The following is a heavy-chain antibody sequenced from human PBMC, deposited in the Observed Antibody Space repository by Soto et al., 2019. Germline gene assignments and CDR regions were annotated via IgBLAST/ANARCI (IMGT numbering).Heavy chain of an antibody. CDR3: AKDIVRYTYGACDY. Sequence: PGGSLRLSCAASGFTFNTYGMYWVRQAPGKGLEWVAAISYDGSSKYHADSVKGRFTISRDNSKNTLYLQMNSLRVEDTAVYYCAKDIVRYTYGACDYWGQGALVTVSS. J-gene: IGHJ4*02. CDR1: GFTFNTYG. D-gene: IGHD5-18*01. V-gene: IGHV3-30*18. CDR2: ISYDGSSK.